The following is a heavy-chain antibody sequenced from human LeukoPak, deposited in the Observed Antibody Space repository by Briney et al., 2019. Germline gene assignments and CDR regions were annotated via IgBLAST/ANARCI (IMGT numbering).Heavy chain of an antibody. V-gene: IGHV1-2*02. D-gene: IGHD6-13*01. CDR1: GYTFTSYG. J-gene: IGHJ1*01. CDR2: INPNSGGT. CDR3: ARDLGQQRQYFQH. Sequence: ASVEVSCKASGYTFTSYGISWVRQAPGQGLEWMGWINPNSGGTNYAQKFQGRVTMTRDTSISTAYMELSRLRSDDTAVYYCARDLGQQRQYFQHWGQGTLVTVSS.